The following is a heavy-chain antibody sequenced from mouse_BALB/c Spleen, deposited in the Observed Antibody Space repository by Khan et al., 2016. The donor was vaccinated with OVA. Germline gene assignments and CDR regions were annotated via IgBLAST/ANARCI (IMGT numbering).Heavy chain of an antibody. CDR1: GYTFTNYW. D-gene: IGHD2-4*01. Sequence: QVQLQQSGPDLVRPGASVKMSCKASGYTFTNYWIHWVKQRPGQGLEWIGMIDPSNGETILNKKFNDKATLNVDKSSNTAYMQLSSLTSEDSAVYSCARHDYGGFTYWDQGTLVTVSA. CDR3: ARHDYGGFTY. CDR2: IDPSNGET. V-gene: IGHV1-74*01. J-gene: IGHJ3*01.